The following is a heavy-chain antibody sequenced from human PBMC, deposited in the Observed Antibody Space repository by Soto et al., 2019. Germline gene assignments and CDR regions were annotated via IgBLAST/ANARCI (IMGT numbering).Heavy chain of an antibody. CDR1: GFTVSSYG. Sequence: GGSLRLSCAASGFTVSSYGMHWVRQAPGKGLEWVSLIKSGGNTYYADSVEGRFTISRDNSKNTVFLQMNSLRAEDTAVYYCVRENYYYGMDVWGQGTTVTVSS. V-gene: IGHV3-66*01. CDR2: IKSGGNT. J-gene: IGHJ6*02. CDR3: VRENYYYGMDV.